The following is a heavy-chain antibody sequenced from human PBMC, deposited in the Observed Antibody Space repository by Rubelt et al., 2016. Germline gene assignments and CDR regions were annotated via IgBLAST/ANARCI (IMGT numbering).Heavy chain of an antibody. J-gene: IGHJ4*02. CDR1: GYTFTGYY. CDR2: INPILGIA. V-gene: IGHV1-69*09. CDR3: ARSSDSSGW. Sequence: QVQLVQSGAEVKKPGASVKVSCKASGYTFTGYYMHWVRQAPGQGLEWMGWINPILGIANYAQKFKGRVTITADKSTSTAYMELSSLRSEDTAVYYCARSSDSSGWWGQGTLVTVSS. D-gene: IGHD3-22*01.